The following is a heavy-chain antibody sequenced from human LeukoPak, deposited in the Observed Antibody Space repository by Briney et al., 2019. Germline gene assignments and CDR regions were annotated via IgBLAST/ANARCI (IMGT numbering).Heavy chain of an antibody. CDR1: GFTFSSYA. Sequence: GGSLRLSCAASGFTFSSYAMSWVRQAPGKGLQWVSSISGSGDSTYYADSVKGRFTISRDNAKNTLYLQIYSLRAEDTAVYYCARGPTDYWGQGTLVTVSS. CDR2: ISGSGDST. J-gene: IGHJ4*02. V-gene: IGHV3-23*01. CDR3: ARGPTDY.